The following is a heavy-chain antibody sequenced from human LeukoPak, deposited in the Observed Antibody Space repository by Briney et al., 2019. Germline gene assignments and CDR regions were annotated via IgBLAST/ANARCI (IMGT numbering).Heavy chain of an antibody. D-gene: IGHD3-10*01. Sequence: GESLKISCKGSGYSFTSYWIGWVRQMPGKGLEWMGIIYPGDSDNRYSPSFQGQVPISADKSISTAYLQWSSLRASDTAMYYCARQRFTMRAYAGNWFDPWGQGTLVTVSS. CDR3: ARQRFTMRAYAGNWFDP. CDR2: IYPGDSDN. CDR1: GYSFTSYW. V-gene: IGHV5-51*01. J-gene: IGHJ5*02.